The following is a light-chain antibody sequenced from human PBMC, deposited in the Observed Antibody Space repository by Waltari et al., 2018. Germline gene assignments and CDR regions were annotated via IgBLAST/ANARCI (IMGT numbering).Light chain of an antibody. J-gene: IGKJ1*01. Sequence: EIVMTQSPATLSVSPGERATLSCRASQSVRNNLVWYQQKPGQAPRLLIYCASTRVTGIPAQFSGSGSGIEFTRTISSLQSEDFAVYYCQQYNNWPPWTFGQGTKVEIK. CDR3: QQYNNWPPWT. CDR1: QSVRNN. CDR2: CAS. V-gene: IGKV3-15*01.